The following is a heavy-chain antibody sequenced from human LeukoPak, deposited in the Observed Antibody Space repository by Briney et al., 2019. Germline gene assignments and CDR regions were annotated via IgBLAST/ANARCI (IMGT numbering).Heavy chain of an antibody. J-gene: IGHJ3*02. CDR2: ISSSSSYI. Sequence: GGSLRLSCAASGFTFSTYSMNWVRQAPGKGLEWVSSISSSSSYIYYADSVMGRFTISRDNAKNSLYLQMNSLRAEDTAVYYCARDQVVVVAATPVRAFDIWGRGTMVTVSS. CDR1: GFTFSTYS. D-gene: IGHD2-15*01. V-gene: IGHV3-21*01. CDR3: ARDQVVVVAATPVRAFDI.